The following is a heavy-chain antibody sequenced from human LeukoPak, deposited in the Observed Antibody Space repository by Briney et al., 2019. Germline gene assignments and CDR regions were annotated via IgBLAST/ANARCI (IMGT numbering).Heavy chain of an antibody. Sequence: GGSLRLSCAASGFTFSSYGMNWVRQAPGKGLEWVSSISSSSSYIYYADSVKGRFTISRDNAKNSLYLQMNSLRAEDTAVYYCARDQYDILTGSNDAVDIWGQGTMVTVSS. CDR3: ARDQYDILTGSNDAVDI. D-gene: IGHD3-9*01. V-gene: IGHV3-21*01. CDR1: GFTFSSYG. CDR2: ISSSSSYI. J-gene: IGHJ3*02.